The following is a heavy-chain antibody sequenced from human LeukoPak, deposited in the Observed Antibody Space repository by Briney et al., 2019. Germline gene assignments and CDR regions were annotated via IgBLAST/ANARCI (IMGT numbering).Heavy chain of an antibody. Sequence: SETLSLTCTVSGGSISSGDYYWSWIRQPPGKGLEWIGYIYYSGSTYYNPSLKSRVTISVDTSKNQFSLKLSSVTAADTAVYYCARRYYYDSSGYPTTHWYFDLWCRGTLVTVSS. CDR2: IYYSGST. V-gene: IGHV4-30-4*01. D-gene: IGHD3-22*01. CDR3: ARRYYYDSSGYPTTHWYFDL. J-gene: IGHJ2*01. CDR1: GGSISSGDYY.